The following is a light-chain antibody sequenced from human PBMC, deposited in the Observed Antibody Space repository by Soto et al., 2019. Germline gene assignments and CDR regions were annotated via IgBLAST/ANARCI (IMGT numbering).Light chain of an antibody. CDR3: QQYNNWPPIT. V-gene: IGKV3D-15*01. CDR2: DAS. CDR1: QSVSSSY. J-gene: IGKJ5*01. Sequence: EIVLTQSPGTLSLSPGERATLSCRASQSVSSSYLAWYQQKPCQAPRLLIYDASNRATGIPARFSGSGSGTEFTPTISSLQSEDFAVYYCQQYNNWPPITFGQGTRLEIK.